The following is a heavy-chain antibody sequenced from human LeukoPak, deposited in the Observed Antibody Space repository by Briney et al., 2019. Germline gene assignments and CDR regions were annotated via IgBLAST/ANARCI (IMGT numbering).Heavy chain of an antibody. CDR2: INSDGTST. V-gene: IGHV3-74*01. Sequence: GGSLRLSCAASGFTFSNYWMHWVRQAPGKGLVWVSRINSDGTSTSYADSVKGRFTISRDNAKDTLYLQMNSLRAEDTAVYYCARDGSSGWYWVDYWGQGTLVTVSS. CDR1: GFTFSNYW. J-gene: IGHJ4*02. CDR3: ARDGSSGWYWVDY. D-gene: IGHD6-19*01.